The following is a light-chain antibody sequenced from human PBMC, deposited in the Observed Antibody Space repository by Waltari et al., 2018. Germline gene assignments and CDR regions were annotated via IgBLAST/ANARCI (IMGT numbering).Light chain of an antibody. V-gene: IGKV3-20*01. CDR3: QQYGSSPWK. J-gene: IGKJ1*01. Sequence: EIVLTQSPGTLSLSPGERATLSCRASQNVNSNYLAWYQQKPGQAPRLLIYGASSGATGIPDRFSGSGSGTDFTLTISRLEPEDFAVYYCQQYGSSPWKFGQGTEMEIK. CDR2: GAS. CDR1: QNVNSNY.